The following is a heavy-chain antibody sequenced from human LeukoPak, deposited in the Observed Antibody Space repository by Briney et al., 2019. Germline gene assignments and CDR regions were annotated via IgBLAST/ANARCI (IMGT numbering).Heavy chain of an antibody. V-gene: IGHV1-69*13. J-gene: IGHJ6*02. D-gene: IGHD2-15*01. Sequence: SVKVSCKASGGTFSSYAISWVRQAPGQGLEWMGGIIPIFGTANYAQKFQGRVTITADESTSTAYMEVSSLRSEDTAVYYCARDRKYCSGGSCYPPELYYYYGMDVWGQGTTVTVSS. CDR3: ARDRKYCSGGSCYPPELYYYYGMDV. CDR2: IIPIFGTA. CDR1: GGTFSSYA.